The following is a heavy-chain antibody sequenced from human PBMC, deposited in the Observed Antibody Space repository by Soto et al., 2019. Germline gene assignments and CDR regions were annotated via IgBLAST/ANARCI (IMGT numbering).Heavy chain of an antibody. V-gene: IGHV1-69*12. CDR1: GGTVSSYA. CDR2: IIPVFGTV. J-gene: IGHJ6*02. Sequence: QVQLVQSGAEVKKPGSSVKVSCKASGGTVSSYAISWVRQAPGQGLEWMGGIIPVFGTVNYAQKLQGRVTITADESTSTAYMELSGLRSEDTAVYYCARGYCSGGSCFKYNYHGMDVWGQGTTVTVSS. D-gene: IGHD2-15*01. CDR3: ARGYCSGGSCFKYNYHGMDV.